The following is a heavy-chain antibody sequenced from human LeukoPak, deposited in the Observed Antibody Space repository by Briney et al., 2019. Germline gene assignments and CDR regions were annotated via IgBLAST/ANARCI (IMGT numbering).Heavy chain of an antibody. D-gene: IGHD4-17*01. Sequence: SETLSLTCTVSGGSISSSTYYWGWIRQPPGKGLEWIGHIYTSGSTNYNPSLKSRVTILVDTSKNQFSLKLSSVTAADTAVYYCARENFGDRTYWFDPWGQGTLVTVSS. CDR3: ARENFGDRTYWFDP. V-gene: IGHV4-39*07. J-gene: IGHJ5*02. CDR2: IYTSGST. CDR1: GGSISSSTYY.